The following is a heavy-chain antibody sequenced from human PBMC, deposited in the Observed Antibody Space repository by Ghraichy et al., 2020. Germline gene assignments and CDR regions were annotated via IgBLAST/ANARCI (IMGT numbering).Heavy chain of an antibody. CDR1: GFTFSSFS. CDR3: ARDGYFFDTTGSYNGMDV. CDR2: ISSRSSYI. D-gene: IGHD1-26*01. J-gene: IGHJ6*02. V-gene: IGHV3-21*01. Sequence: LSLTCAASGFTFSSFSMNWVHQAPGKGLEWVSSISSRSSYIYYADSVKGRFTISRDNAKNSLYLQMNSLRAEDTAVYYCARDGYFFDTTGSYNGMDVWGQGTTVTVSS.